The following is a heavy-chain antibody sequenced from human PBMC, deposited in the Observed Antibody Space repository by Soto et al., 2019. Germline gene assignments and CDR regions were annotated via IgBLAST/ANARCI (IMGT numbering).Heavy chain of an antibody. CDR3: AKTQTYYDFWSGYWAMDV. V-gene: IGHV3-30*18. D-gene: IGHD3-3*01. J-gene: IGHJ6*02. Sequence: GGSLRLSCGASGFTFSSYGMHWVRQAPGKGLEWVAVISYDGSNKYYADSVKGRFTISRDNSMNTLYLQMNSLRAEDTAVYYCAKTQTYYDFWSGYWAMDVWGQGTTVTVSS. CDR1: GFTFSSYG. CDR2: ISYDGSNK.